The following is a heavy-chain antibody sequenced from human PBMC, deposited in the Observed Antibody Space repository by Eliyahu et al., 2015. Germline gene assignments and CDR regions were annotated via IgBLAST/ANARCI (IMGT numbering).Heavy chain of an antibody. V-gene: IGHV1-3*01. CDR2: INAGNGNT. J-gene: IGHJ5*02. Sequence: QVQLVQSGAEXKKPGASVXVSCKASGXTFXSSAXHWVRQAPGQRLEWMGWINAGNGNTKYSQKFQGRVTITRDTSASTAYMELSSLRSEDTAVYYCARDLLRGSGWSLPPKEWFDPWGQGTLVTVSS. D-gene: IGHD6-19*01. CDR3: ARDLLRGSGWSLPPKEWFDP. CDR1: GXTFXSSA.